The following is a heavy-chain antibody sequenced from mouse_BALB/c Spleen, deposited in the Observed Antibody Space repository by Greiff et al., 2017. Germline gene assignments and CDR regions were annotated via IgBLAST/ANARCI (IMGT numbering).Heavy chain of an antibody. D-gene: IGHD1-2*01. CDR3: TAHYYGYY. V-gene: IGHV6-3*01. J-gene: IGHJ2*01. Sequence: EVQLVESGGGLVQPGGSMKLSCVASGFTFSSYWMSWVRQSPEKGLEWVAEIRLKSDNYATHYAESVKGKFTISRDDSKSRLYLQMNSLRAEDTGIYYCTAHYYGYYWGQGTTLTVSS. CDR2: IRLKSDNYAT. CDR1: GFTFSSYW.